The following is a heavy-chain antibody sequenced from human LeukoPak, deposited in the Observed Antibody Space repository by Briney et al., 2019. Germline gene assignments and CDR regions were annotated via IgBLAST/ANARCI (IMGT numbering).Heavy chain of an antibody. CDR1: GFTVSNNY. V-gene: IGHV3-11*04. CDR2: ISSSGSTI. J-gene: IGHJ4*02. Sequence: PGGSLRLSCAASGFTVSNNYMSWVRQAPGKGLEWVSYISSSGSTIYYADSVKGRFSISRDNAKNSLHLQMNSLRAEDTAVYYCARGTVAGKAPYWGQGTLVTVSS. CDR3: ARGTVAGKAPY. D-gene: IGHD6-19*01.